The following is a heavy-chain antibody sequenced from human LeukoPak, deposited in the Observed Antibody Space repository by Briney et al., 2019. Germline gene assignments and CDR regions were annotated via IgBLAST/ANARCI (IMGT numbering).Heavy chain of an antibody. CDR1: GGSISTHY. CDR3: ATIKRGSIFGYFDF. CDR2: VLDSERT. Sequence: PSETLSLTCTVSGGSISTHYWSWIRQPPGKGLEWIGYVLDSERTKDNPSLKNRATLSADTSKNQFSLRLTSVTAADSAVYYCATIKRGSIFGYFDFWGQGVLVTVSS. J-gene: IGHJ4*02. V-gene: IGHV4-59*11. D-gene: IGHD5-18*01.